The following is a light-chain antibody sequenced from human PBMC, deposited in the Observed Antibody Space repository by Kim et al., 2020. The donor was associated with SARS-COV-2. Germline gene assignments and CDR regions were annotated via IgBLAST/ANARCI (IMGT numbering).Light chain of an antibody. V-gene: IGKV1-27*01. CDR3: QKFDSAPYT. CDR1: QDIIDY. CDR2: SPA. Sequence: SASVGDTVTITCRASQDIIDYLVWWQQTPGRVPKLLIYSPAAVQSGVPSRFSGSRSGTDFTLTISSLQPEDVATYYCQKFDSAPYTFGQGTKLEI. J-gene: IGKJ2*01.